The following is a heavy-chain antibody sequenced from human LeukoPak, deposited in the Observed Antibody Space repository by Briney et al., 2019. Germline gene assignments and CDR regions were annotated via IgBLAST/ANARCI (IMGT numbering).Heavy chain of an antibody. CDR1: GFTFSSYE. J-gene: IGHJ6*02. Sequence: GGSLRLSCAASGFTFSSYEMNWVRQAPGKGLEWVSYISSSGSTIYYADSVKGRFTISRDNSKNTLYLQMNSLRAEDTAVYYCAKDLRYGDLGEGYYYHGMDVWGQGTTVTVSS. CDR2: ISSSGSTI. D-gene: IGHD4-17*01. V-gene: IGHV3-48*03. CDR3: AKDLRYGDLGEGYYYHGMDV.